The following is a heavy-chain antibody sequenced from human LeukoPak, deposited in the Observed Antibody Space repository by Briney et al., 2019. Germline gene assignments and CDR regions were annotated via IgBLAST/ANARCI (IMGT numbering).Heavy chain of an antibody. J-gene: IGHJ5*02. D-gene: IGHD1-14*01. CDR3: ARLVPDGDWFDP. CDR2: IYYSGST. CDR1: GGSISSYY. Sequence: SETLSLPCTVSGGSISSYYWSWIRQPAGKGLEWIGYIYYSGSTNYNPSLKSRVTISVDTSKNQFSLKLSSVTAADTAVYYCARLVPDGDWFDPWGQGTLVTVSS. V-gene: IGHV4-59*08.